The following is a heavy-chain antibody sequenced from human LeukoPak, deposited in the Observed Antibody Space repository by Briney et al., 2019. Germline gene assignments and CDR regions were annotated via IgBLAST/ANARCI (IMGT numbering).Heavy chain of an antibody. J-gene: IGHJ4*02. D-gene: IGHD2-8*01. CDR1: GFTFTSHV. CDR3: VREGRARRTNSDY. V-gene: IGHV3-64D*06. Sequence: GGSLRLSCSASGFTFTSHVMHWVRQAPGKGLQYYAGSVKGRFTISRDSSKNTVYLQMNSLTAEDTAVYYCVREGRARRTNSDYWGQGTLVSVSS.